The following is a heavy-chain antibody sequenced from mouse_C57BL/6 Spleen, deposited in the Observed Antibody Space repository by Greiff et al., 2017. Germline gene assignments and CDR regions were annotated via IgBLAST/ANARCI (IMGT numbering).Heavy chain of an antibody. J-gene: IGHJ4*01. CDR2: IDPETGGT. D-gene: IGHD3-2*02. CDR1: GYTFTDYE. V-gene: IGHV1-15*01. Sequence: QVQLQQSGAELVRPGASVTLSCKASGYTFTDYEMHWVKQTPVHGLEWIGAIDPETGGTAYNQKFKGKAILTADKSSSTAYMELRSLTSEDSAVYYGTRGLRLLYDYAMDYWGQGTSGTVSS. CDR3: TRGLRLLYDYAMDY.